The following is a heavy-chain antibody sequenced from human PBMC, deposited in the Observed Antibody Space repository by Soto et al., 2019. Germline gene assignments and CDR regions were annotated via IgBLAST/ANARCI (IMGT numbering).Heavy chain of an antibody. CDR1: SGSIGSYY. D-gene: IGHD2-2*01. CDR3: ARQVGRRAPWYFDY. J-gene: IGHJ4*02. Sequence: PSETLSLTCTVSSGSIGSYYWSWIRQPPGKGLEWIGYIYYSGSTNYNPSLKSRVTISVDTSKNQFSLKLSSVTAADTAVYYCARQVGRRAPWYFDYWGQGTLVTIS. CDR2: IYYSGST. V-gene: IGHV4-59*08.